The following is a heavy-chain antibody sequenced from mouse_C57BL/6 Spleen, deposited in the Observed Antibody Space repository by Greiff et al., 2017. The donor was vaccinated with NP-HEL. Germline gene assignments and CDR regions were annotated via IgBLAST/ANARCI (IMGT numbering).Heavy chain of an antibody. D-gene: IGHD1-1*01. CDR2: INPGSGGT. J-gene: IGHJ1*03. CDR1: GYAFTNYL. CDR3: ARTTVVARDWYFDV. Sequence: VQLQQSGAELVRPGTSVKVSCKASGYAFTNYLIEWVKQRPGQGLEWIGVINPGSGGTNYNEKFKGKATLTADKSSSTAYMQLSSLTSEDSAVYFCARTTVVARDWYFDVWGTGTTVTVSS. V-gene: IGHV1-54*01.